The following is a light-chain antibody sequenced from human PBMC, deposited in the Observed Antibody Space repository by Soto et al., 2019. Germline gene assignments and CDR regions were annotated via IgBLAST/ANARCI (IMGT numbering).Light chain of an antibody. V-gene: IGLV2-11*01. CDR1: SSDVGGHNY. CDR2: SVS. Sequence: SVLTQPRSVSGSPGQSVTISCTGTSSDVGGHNYVSWYQQHPGKAPKLMISSVSKRPSGVPDRFSGSMSGNTASLTISGLQAEDEADYYCCSYAGSYTYVFGTGTKVTV. CDR3: CSYAGSYTYV. J-gene: IGLJ1*01.